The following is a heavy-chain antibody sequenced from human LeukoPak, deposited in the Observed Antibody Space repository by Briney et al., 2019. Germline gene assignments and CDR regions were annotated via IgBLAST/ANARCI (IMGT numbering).Heavy chain of an antibody. V-gene: IGHV4-30-4*08. D-gene: IGHD1-1*01. Sequence: SQTLSLTCTVSGGSISSGDYYWSWIRQPPGKGLEWIGYIYHSGSTYYNPSLKSRVTISVDRSKNQFSLKLSSVTAADTAVYYCARDIGTGTTDYWGQGTLVTVSS. J-gene: IGHJ4*02. CDR2: IYHSGST. CDR3: ARDIGTGTTDY. CDR1: GGSISSGDYY.